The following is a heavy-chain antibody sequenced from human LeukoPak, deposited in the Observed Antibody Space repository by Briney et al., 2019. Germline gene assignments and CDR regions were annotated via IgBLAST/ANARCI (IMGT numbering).Heavy chain of an antibody. V-gene: IGHV3-23*01. D-gene: IGHD1-14*01. CDR1: GFTFSSYA. CDR3: AKDKPLLNAYYYYGMDV. CDR2: ISGSGGST. J-gene: IGHJ6*02. Sequence: PGRPLRLSCAASGFTFSSYAMSWVRQAPGKGLEWVSAISGSGGSTYYADSVKGRFTISRDNSKNTLYLQMSSLRAEDTAVYYCAKDKPLLNAYYYYGMDVWGQGTTVTVSS.